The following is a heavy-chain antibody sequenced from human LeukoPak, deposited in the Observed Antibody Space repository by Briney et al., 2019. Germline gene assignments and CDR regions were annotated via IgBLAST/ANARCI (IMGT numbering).Heavy chain of an antibody. CDR2: ISSSSSYI. CDR3: ASITSLGASIDY. J-gene: IGHJ4*02. CDR1: GFTFSNYW. V-gene: IGHV3-21*01. D-gene: IGHD1-26*01. Sequence: GGSLRLSCAASGFTFSNYWMTWVRQAPGKGLEWVSSISSSSSYIYYADSVKGRFTISRDNAKNSLYLQMNSLRAEDTAVYYCASITSLGASIDYWGQGTLVTVSS.